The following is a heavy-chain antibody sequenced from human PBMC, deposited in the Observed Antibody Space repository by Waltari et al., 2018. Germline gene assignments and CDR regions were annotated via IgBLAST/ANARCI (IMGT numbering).Heavy chain of an antibody. CDR2: IKPDASGC. Sequence: EVQLVESGGGLAQPGGSLRRSCAASGFSFSSSWMTWFRQTPGKGLEWVATIKPDASGCFYVDSVKGRFSVSRDNAKNSLYLQMDSLRAEDTAIFYCARMGAGRAPDYWGQGTLVTVSS. CDR3: ARMGAGRAPDY. J-gene: IGHJ4*02. D-gene: IGHD3-16*01. CDR1: GFSFSSSW. V-gene: IGHV3-7*03.